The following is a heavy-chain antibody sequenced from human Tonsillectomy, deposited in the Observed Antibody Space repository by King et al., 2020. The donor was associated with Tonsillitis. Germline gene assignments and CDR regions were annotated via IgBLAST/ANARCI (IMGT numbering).Heavy chain of an antibody. CDR1: GYTFTSNG. CDR2: ISGYNGNT. CDR3: ARGNGDYVLDGMDV. Sequence: QLVQSGAEVKKPGASVKVSCKASGYTFTSNGISWVRQAPGQGLEWMGWISGYNGNTNYAQKLQGRVTMTTDTSTSTTYMELRRLRSDDTAVYYCARGNGDYVLDGMDVWGQGTTVTVSS. D-gene: IGHD4-17*01. V-gene: IGHV1-18*04. J-gene: IGHJ6*02.